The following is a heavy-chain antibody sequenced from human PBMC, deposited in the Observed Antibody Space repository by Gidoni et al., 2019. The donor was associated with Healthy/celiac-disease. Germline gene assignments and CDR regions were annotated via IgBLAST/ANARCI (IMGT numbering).Heavy chain of an antibody. CDR2: IYYSGST. D-gene: IGHD3-22*01. Sequence: QVQLQESGPGLVKPSQTLSLTCTVSGGSIRSGGYYWSWIRQHPGKGLEWIGYIYYSGSTYYNPSLKSRVTISGDTSKNQFSLKLSSVTAADTAVYYCAREDRGVVVIGSDAFDIWGQGTMVTVSS. CDR1: GGSIRSGGYY. J-gene: IGHJ3*02. V-gene: IGHV4-31*03. CDR3: AREDRGVVVIGSDAFDI.